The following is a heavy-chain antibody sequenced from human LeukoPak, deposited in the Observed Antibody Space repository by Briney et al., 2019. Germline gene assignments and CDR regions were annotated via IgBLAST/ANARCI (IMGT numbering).Heavy chain of an antibody. Sequence: GGSLRLSCAASGFTFSSYAMSWVRQAPGKGLEWVSGISGSGDSTYYADSMRGRFTISRDNSKNTLFVQMNSLRAEDTAVYYCAKDVYISSPYYFDYWGQGTLVTVSS. CDR1: GFTFSSYA. J-gene: IGHJ4*02. CDR3: AKDVYISSPYYFDY. CDR2: ISGSGDST. D-gene: IGHD6-13*01. V-gene: IGHV3-23*01.